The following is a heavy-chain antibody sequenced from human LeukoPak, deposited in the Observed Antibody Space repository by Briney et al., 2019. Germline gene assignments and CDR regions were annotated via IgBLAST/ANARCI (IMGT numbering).Heavy chain of an antibody. CDR2: ISGGGGST. V-gene: IGHV3-23*01. J-gene: IGHJ4*02. CDR1: GFTFSSYA. CDR3: AKGNYDILTAAYYFDY. Sequence: GGSLRLSCAASGFTFSSYAMSWVRQAPGKGLEWVSAISGGGGSTYSADSVECRFTISRDNSNNRLYLQMNSLRAEDTAVSSCAKGNYDILTAAYYFDYGDQATLVTVPS. D-gene: IGHD3-9*01.